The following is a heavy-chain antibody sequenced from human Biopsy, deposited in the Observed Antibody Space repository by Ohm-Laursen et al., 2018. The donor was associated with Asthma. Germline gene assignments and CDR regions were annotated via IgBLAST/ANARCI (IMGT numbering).Heavy chain of an antibody. CDR2: INPNSGGT. CDR3: VREGITGTTAWFDP. Sequence: ASVKVSCKVSGDTLTERSIHWVRQAPGQGLEWMGRINPNSGGTNYAQKFQGRVTMTRDTSISTAYMELSRLRSDDTAVYYCVREGITGTTAWFDPWGQGTLVTVSS. D-gene: IGHD1-7*01. V-gene: IGHV1-2*06. J-gene: IGHJ5*02. CDR1: GDTLTERS.